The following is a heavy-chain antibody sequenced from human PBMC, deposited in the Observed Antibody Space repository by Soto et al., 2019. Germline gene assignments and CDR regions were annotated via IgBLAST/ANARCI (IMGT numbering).Heavy chain of an antibody. CDR3: AKHLPRTGRFDY. J-gene: IGHJ4*02. Sequence: SETLSLTGTLSGASITSTTYFWAWIRQPPGRGLEWVGSIYYIGKTHYNPSLKNRVTISVDRSKTQFSLQMTSVTAADTAVYYCAKHLPRTGRFDYWGQGTLLTVSS. CDR1: GASITSTTYF. V-gene: IGHV4-39*01. CDR2: IYYIGKT.